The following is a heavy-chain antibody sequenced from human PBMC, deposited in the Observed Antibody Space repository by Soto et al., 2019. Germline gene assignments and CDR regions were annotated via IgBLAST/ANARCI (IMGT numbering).Heavy chain of an antibody. CDR3: ARVAATMTPVWMHX. D-gene: IGHD4-4*01. CDR1: GGPIDSISHY. Sequence: ETLSLTCTVSGGPIDSISHYWGWVRQSPGKGLEWIGSIYYRGATYYNPSLKSRVTISVDTPKNQFSLRLSLVTAADSAVYYCARVAATMTPVWMHXWGQVTTVTVS. CDR2: IYYRGAT. V-gene: IGHV4-39*01. J-gene: IGHJ6*02.